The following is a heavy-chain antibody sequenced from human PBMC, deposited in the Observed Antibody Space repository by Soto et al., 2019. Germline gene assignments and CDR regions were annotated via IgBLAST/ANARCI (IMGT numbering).Heavy chain of an antibody. Sequence: QVQLVQSGAEVKRPGSSVKVSCKASGDTFNFYSINWVRQAPGLGLEWMGRVNPIVSMSNYAQKFQGRVTMTADKSTSTDYMELSSLRSEATAFYYCASSYGSGYRAFDYWGQGALVTVSS. D-gene: IGHD3-10*01. V-gene: IGHV1-69*02. CDR1: GDTFNFYS. CDR3: ASSYGSGYRAFDY. CDR2: VNPIVSMS. J-gene: IGHJ4*02.